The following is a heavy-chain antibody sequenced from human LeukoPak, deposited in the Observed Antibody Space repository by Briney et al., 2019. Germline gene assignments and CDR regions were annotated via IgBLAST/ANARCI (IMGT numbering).Heavy chain of an antibody. V-gene: IGHV3-48*03. CDR2: ISSSGSTI. Sequence: GGSLRLSCAASGFTFSSYEMNWVRQAPGKGLEWVSYISSSGSTIYYADSVKGRFTISRDNSKNTLYLQMNSLRAEDTAVYYCARDPDYYDSSGPADYWGQGTLVTVSS. D-gene: IGHD3-22*01. J-gene: IGHJ4*02. CDR1: GFTFSSYE. CDR3: ARDPDYYDSSGPADY.